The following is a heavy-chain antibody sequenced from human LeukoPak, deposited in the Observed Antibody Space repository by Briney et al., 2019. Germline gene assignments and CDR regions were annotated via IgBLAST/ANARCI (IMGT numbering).Heavy chain of an antibody. CDR2: LYTAGVT. CDR1: GFTVNTFY. CDR3: ARSGPTVLWSKYFDY. Sequence: GGSLRLSCAASGFTVNTFYMSWVRQAPGKGLEWVSVLYTAGVTYYAASVQGRFTISRDTSKNTLFLQMDDLRADDTATYYCARSGPTVLWSKYFDYWGQGTLVTVSS. D-gene: IGHD3-10*01. J-gene: IGHJ4*02. V-gene: IGHV3-66*01.